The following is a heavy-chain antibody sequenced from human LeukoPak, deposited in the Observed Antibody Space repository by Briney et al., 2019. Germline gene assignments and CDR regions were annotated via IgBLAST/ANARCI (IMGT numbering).Heavy chain of an antibody. D-gene: IGHD6-19*01. J-gene: IGHJ4*02. Sequence: PGGSLRLSCAASGFTFSSYWMSWVRQAPGKGLEWVANIKQDGSEKYYVDSVKGRFTISRDNAKNSLYLQMNSLRAEDTAVYYCARNLWEWLVPAPYYFDYWGQGTLVTVSS. CDR1: GFTFSSYW. CDR2: IKQDGSEK. CDR3: ARNLWEWLVPAPYYFDY. V-gene: IGHV3-7*01.